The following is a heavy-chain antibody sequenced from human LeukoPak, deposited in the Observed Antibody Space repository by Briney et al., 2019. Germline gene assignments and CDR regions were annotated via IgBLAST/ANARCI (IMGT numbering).Heavy chain of an antibody. CDR3: ARDAYTSSTDS. CDR1: GFTFRTYW. D-gene: IGHD2-2*01. Sequence: PGGSLRLSXAASGFTFRTYWMTWARQPPGKGLEWLANINQDGSQKNYVDSVKGRFTISRDNAKNSLYLQMNSLRAEDTAVYYCARDAYTSSTDSWGQGTLVTVSS. V-gene: IGHV3-7*01. J-gene: IGHJ5*01. CDR2: INQDGSQK.